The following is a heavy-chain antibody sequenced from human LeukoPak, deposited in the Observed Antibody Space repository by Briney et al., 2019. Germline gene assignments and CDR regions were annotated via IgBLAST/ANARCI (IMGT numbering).Heavy chain of an antibody. D-gene: IGHD5-18*01. CDR3: ARVDSGYSYAGDWYFDY. J-gene: IGHJ4*02. CDR2: ISAYNGNT. V-gene: IGHV1-18*01. CDR1: GYTFSSYG. Sequence: ASVTVSCTASGYTFSSYGITWVRQAPGQGLEWVGWISAYNGNTNYVQKFQGRVTVTRDTSTSTAHMELRSLKSDDTAVYYCARVDSGYSYAGDWYFDYWGQGTLVTVSS.